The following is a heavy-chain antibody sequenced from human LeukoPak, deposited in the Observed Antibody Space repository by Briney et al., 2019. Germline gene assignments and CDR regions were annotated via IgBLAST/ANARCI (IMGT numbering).Heavy chain of an antibody. V-gene: IGHV1-69*05. D-gene: IGHD3-16*01. CDR1: GGTFISYA. CDR3: ARDRGYDYVWGSYNYFDY. J-gene: IGHJ4*02. CDR2: IIPIFGTA. Sequence: SVKVSCKASGGTFISYAISWVRQAPGQGLEWRGRIIPIFGTANYAQKFQGRVTITTDESTSTAYMELSSLRSEDTAVYYCARDRGYDYVWGSYNYFDYWGQGTLVTVSS.